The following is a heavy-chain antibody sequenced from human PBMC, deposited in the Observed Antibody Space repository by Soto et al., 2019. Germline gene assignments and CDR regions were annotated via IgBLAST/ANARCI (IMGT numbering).Heavy chain of an antibody. Sequence: QVQLVQSGAEVKKPGASVKVSCKTSGYNFTTYYIHWVRQAPGQGLEWMGMIVPTGGSTTYTQRFQGGVTMTRDTSTRTVFMELSSLKSEDTAVYYCARAPRRATIDDSWGQGTLVTVSS. CDR2: IVPTGGST. J-gene: IGHJ4*02. CDR1: GYNFTTYY. V-gene: IGHV1-46*01. CDR3: ARAPRRATIDDS.